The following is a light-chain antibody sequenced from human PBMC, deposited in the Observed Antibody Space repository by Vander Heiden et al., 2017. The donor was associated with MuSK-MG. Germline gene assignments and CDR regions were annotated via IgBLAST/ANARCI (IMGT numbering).Light chain of an antibody. CDR3: AAWDDSLSAHV. CDR1: SSNIGSNS. CDR2: TNN. V-gene: IGLV1-47*01. Sequence: SVLTPPPPASWAPRQRVTISCSGSSSNIGSNSVYWYQQLPGTAPKLLFYTNNQRPSGVPGRFSGSKSGTSASLAISGLRSEDEADYYCAAWDDSLSAHVFGPGTRVTVI. J-gene: IGLJ1*01.